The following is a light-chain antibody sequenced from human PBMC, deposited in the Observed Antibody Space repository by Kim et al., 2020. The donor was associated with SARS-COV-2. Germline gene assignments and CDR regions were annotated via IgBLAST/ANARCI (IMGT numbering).Light chain of an antibody. CDR3: QQCNELPRT. V-gene: IGKV1-33*01. CDR1: QDISNC. CDR2: DAS. J-gene: IGKJ4*02. Sequence: DIQLTQSPSSLSASVGDRVTLTCRATQDISNCLHWFQQRPGKAPTLLVFDASNLAPGVPSRFGASGSGTHFTFTIESLQSEDIATYYCQQCNELPRTFGGGTKVDIK.